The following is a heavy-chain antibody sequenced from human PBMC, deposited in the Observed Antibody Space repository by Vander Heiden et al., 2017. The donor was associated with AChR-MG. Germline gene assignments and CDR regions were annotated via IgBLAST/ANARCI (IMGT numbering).Heavy chain of an antibody. CDR1: GFTFRLYW. D-gene: IGHD1-26*01. J-gene: IGHJ4*02. Sequence: EVQLVESGGGLVQPGGSLRLSCAASGFTFRLYWMAWVRPAPGKGLEWVADIKHDGSEKYYVDSGKGRFTISRDSAKNSLYLQMSSLRAEDTAVYYCARVGVRGEVLKGPDYWGQGTLVTVS. CDR2: IKHDGSEK. V-gene: IGHV3-7*01. CDR3: ARVGVRGEVLKGPDY.